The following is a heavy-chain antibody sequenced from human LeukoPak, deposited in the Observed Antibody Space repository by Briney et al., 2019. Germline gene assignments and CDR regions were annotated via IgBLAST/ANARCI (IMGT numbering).Heavy chain of an antibody. Sequence: GGSLRLSCAASGFTFSNNWLTWVRQAPGQGLEWVANIKQDGSEKHYVDSVEGRFTISRDNAKNSLYLQMNSLRAEDAAVYYCARDRQIAYWGQGTLVTVSS. J-gene: IGHJ4*02. CDR1: GFTFSNNW. CDR2: IKQDGSEK. V-gene: IGHV3-7*01. CDR3: ARDRQIAY.